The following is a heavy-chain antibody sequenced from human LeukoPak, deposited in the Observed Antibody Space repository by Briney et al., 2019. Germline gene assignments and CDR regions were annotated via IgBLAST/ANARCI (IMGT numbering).Heavy chain of an antibody. V-gene: IGHV1-18*01. Sequence: ASVKVSCKASGYTFSDYGIIWLRQVPGQGLEWIGWISAYNGVTNSTQKLQGRVTMTTDTSTSTAYVELRSLRSDDSAMYYCARASGLDRLRMPIVPEGWFDPWGQGTLVTVSS. CDR1: GYTFSDYG. J-gene: IGHJ5*02. CDR3: ARASGLDRLRMPIVPEGWFDP. CDR2: ISAYNGVT. D-gene: IGHD3/OR15-3a*01.